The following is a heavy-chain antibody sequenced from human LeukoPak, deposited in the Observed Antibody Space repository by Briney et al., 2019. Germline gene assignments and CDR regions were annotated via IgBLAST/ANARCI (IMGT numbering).Heavy chain of an antibody. J-gene: IGHJ4*02. D-gene: IGHD5-18*01. Sequence: GGSLRLSCAASGFTFSSYAMHWVRQAPGKGLEWVAVISYDGSNKYYADSVKGRFTISRDNSKNTLYLQMNSLRAEDTAVYYCASLEGSQLWRANFDYWGQGTLVTVSS. V-gene: IGHV3-30-3*01. CDR1: GFTFSSYA. CDR2: ISYDGSNK. CDR3: ASLEGSQLWRANFDY.